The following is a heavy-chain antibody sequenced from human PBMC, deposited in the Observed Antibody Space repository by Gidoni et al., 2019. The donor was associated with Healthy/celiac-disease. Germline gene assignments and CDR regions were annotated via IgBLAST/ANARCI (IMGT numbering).Heavy chain of an antibody. CDR2: IYHSGST. V-gene: IGHV4-38-2*01. Sequence: QVQLQESGPGLVKPSETLSLTCAVSGYSISSGYYWGWIRQPPGKGLEWIGSIYHSGSTYYNPSLKSRVTISVDTSKNQFSLKLSFVTAADTAVYYCARSIAVAGAFDYWGQGTLVTVSS. CDR1: GYSISSGYY. D-gene: IGHD6-19*01. CDR3: ARSIAVAGAFDY. J-gene: IGHJ4*02.